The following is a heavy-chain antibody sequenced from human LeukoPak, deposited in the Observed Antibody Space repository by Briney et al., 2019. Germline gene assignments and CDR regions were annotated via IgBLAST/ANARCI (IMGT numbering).Heavy chain of an antibody. Sequence: PGGSLRLSCAASGFTVSSNYMSWVRQAPGKALEWIGNIFYSGSTYYSPSLKSRVTISLDTSKNQFSLKLSSVTAADTAVYCCARDHYWNWFDPWGQGTLVTVSS. CDR2: IFYSGST. V-gene: IGHV4-59*02. J-gene: IGHJ5*02. CDR1: GFTVSSNY. CDR3: ARDHYWNWFDP. D-gene: IGHD2-15*01.